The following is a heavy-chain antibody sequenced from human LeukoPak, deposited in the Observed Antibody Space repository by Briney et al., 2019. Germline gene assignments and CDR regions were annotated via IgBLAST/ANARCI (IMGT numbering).Heavy chain of an antibody. CDR2: FDPEDGET. Sequence: ASVKVSCKVSGYTLTELSMHWVRQAPGKGLEWMGGFDPEDGETIYAQKFQGRVTMTEDTSTDTAYMELSSLRPEDTAVYYCATDGEMVRGEYYFDYWGQGTLVTVSS. V-gene: IGHV1-24*01. D-gene: IGHD3-10*01. J-gene: IGHJ4*02. CDR3: ATDGEMVRGEYYFDY. CDR1: GYTLTELS.